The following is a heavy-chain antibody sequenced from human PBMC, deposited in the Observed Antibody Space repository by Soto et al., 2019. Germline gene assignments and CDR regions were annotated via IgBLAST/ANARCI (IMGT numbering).Heavy chain of an antibody. Sequence: QVQLQESGPGLVRPSETLSLICTVSGGSISSYYWSWIRQPPGKGLEWIGYIYYSGTTRYNPSLKSRFTISVDPSKNQFSLKLSSLTAADTAVYHCARHVPYCSDSSHCAYGLDIWGQGTTVTVSS. J-gene: IGHJ6*02. CDR2: IYYSGTT. D-gene: IGHD2-15*01. V-gene: IGHV4-59*08. CDR1: GGSISSYY. CDR3: ARHVPYCSDSSHCAYGLDI.